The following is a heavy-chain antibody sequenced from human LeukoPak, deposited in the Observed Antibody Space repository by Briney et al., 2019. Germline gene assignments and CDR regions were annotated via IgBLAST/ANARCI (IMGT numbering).Heavy chain of an antibody. J-gene: IGHJ3*02. V-gene: IGHV3-23*01. CDR1: LFTFISYA. Sequence: PGGSLRLSCAASLFTFISYAMSWVRPAPGRGLEWVSAICGSGGSTYYADSVKGRFTISRDNSKNTLYLQMNSLRAEDTAVYYCAKDPHRCSSTSCYSTHAFDIWGQGTMVTVSS. CDR2: ICGSGGST. D-gene: IGHD2-2*01. CDR3: AKDPHRCSSTSCYSTHAFDI.